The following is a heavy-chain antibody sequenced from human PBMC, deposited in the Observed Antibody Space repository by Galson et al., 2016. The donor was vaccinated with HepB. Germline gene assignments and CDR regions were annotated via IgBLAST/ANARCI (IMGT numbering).Heavy chain of an antibody. V-gene: IGHV3-74*01. CDR1: GFTSSNHW. CDR3: TRGVSWAFDI. CDR2: INNDGRST. Sequence: SLRLSCAASGFTSSNHWMHWVRQAPGKGLVWVSSINNDGRSTTYADSVKGRFTISRDNAKNTMFLQMNSLRAEDTAVYYCTRGVSWAFDIWGQGTMATVSS. D-gene: IGHD2/OR15-2a*01. J-gene: IGHJ3*02.